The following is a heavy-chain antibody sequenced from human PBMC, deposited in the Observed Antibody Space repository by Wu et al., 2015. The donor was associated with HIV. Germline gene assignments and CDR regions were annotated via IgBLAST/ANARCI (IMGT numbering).Heavy chain of an antibody. CDR1: GYTFTGYY. Sequence: QVQLVQSGAEVKKPGASVKVSCKASGYTFTGYYMHWVRQAPGQGLEWMGWINPNSGGTNYAQKFQGRVTMTRDTSISTAYMELSRLRSDDTAVYYCARDYCSGGSCQGWFGPWGQGTLVTVSS. D-gene: IGHD2-15*01. V-gene: IGHV1-2*02. J-gene: IGHJ5*02. CDR3: ARDYCSGGSCQGWFGP. CDR2: INPNSGGT.